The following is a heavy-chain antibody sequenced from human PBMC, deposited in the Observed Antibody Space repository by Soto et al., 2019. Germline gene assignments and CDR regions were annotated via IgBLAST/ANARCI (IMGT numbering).Heavy chain of an antibody. V-gene: IGHV3-30-3*01. CDR3: ARYRAGSGWYYFHY. J-gene: IGHJ4*02. CDR2: ISYDGSNK. D-gene: IGHD2-15*01. Sequence: QVQLVESGGGVVQPGRSLRLSCAASGFTFSSYAMHWVRQAPGKGLEWVAVISYDGSNKYYADSVKGRFTISRDNSKHTLYPQMNSLRAEDTAVYYCARYRAGSGWYYFHYWGQGTLVTVSS. CDR1: GFTFSSYA.